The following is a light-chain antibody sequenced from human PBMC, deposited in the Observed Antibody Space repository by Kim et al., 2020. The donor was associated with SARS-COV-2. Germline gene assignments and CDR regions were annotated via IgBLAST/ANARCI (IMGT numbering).Light chain of an antibody. CDR3: QQYGSSLALT. CDR1: QSVSSSY. V-gene: IGKV3-20*01. Sequence: EIVLTQSPGTLSLSPGERATLSCRASQSVSSSYLAWYQQKRGQAHRLLLYGASSRATGIPDRFSGSGSGRDFTLTISRLEPEDFAVYYCQQYGSSLALTFGGGTKVDIK. J-gene: IGKJ4*01. CDR2: GAS.